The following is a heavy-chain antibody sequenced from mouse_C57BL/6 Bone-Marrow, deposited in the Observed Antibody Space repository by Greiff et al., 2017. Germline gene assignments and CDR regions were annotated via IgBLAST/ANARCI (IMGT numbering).Heavy chain of an antibody. Sequence: EVKLMESGGGLVQPGGSLKLSCAASGFTFSDYYMYLVRQTPEKRLEWVAYISNGGGSTYYPDTVKGRFTISRDNAKNTLYLQMSRLKSEDTAMYYCARQGWLLYAMDYWGQGTSVTVSS. CDR2: ISNGGGST. CDR3: ARQGWLLYAMDY. V-gene: IGHV5-12*01. J-gene: IGHJ4*01. D-gene: IGHD2-3*01. CDR1: GFTFSDYY.